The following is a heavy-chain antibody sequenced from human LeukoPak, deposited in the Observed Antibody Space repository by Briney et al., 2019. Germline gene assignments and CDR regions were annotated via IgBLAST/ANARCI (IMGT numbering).Heavy chain of an antibody. D-gene: IGHD6-13*01. Sequence: PSKTLSLTCTVSGGSISSYYWSWIRQPPGKGLEWIGYISYSGTTNYNPSLKSRVTISVAPSKNQFSLKLRSVTAPDTAVYYCARDRGNYFDYWGQGTLVTVSS. J-gene: IGHJ4*02. CDR3: ARDRGNYFDY. V-gene: IGHV4-59*01. CDR2: ISYSGTT. CDR1: GGSISSYY.